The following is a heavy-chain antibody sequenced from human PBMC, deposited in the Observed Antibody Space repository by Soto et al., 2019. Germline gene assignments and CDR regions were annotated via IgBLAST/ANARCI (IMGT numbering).Heavy chain of an antibody. D-gene: IGHD1-26*01. CDR1: GFTFSSYV. V-gene: IGHV3-30*18. CDR3: AKDLRRWERAAGDS. Sequence: QVQLVDSGGGVVQPGRSLRLSCAASGFTFSSYVMHWVRQAPGKGLEWVAVISYDGSNKYYADSVKGRFTVSRDNSKNTLYLQMNSLRTEEAAVYYCAKDLRRWERAAGDSWGQGTLVTVSS. J-gene: IGHJ4*02. CDR2: ISYDGSNK.